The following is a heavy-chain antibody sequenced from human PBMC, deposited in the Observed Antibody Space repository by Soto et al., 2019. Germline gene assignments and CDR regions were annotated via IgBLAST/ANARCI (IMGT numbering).Heavy chain of an antibody. V-gene: IGHV3-30*03. Sequence: SLRLSCAASGFTFSSYGMHWVRQAPGKGLEWVAVISYDGSNKYYADSVKGRFTISRDNSKNTLYLQVNSLRAEDTAVYYCARVSVENYYDSSGPQNYWGQGTLVTVSS. D-gene: IGHD3-22*01. CDR3: ARVSVENYYDSSGPQNY. CDR1: GFTFSSYG. CDR2: ISYDGSNK. J-gene: IGHJ4*02.